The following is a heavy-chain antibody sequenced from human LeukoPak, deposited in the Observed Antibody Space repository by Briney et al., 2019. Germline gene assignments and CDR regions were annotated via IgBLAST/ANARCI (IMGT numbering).Heavy chain of an antibody. CDR1: GGTFSSYA. J-gene: IGHJ4*02. D-gene: IGHD3-3*01. CDR3: ARTPPLYDFWSGYYGY. Sequence: GASVKVSCKASGGTFSSYAISWVRQAPGQGLEWMGGIIPIFGTANYAQKFQGRVTITADESTSTAYMELSSLRSEDTAVYYCARTPPLYDFWSGYYGYWGQGTLVTVSS. CDR2: IIPIFGTA. V-gene: IGHV1-69*13.